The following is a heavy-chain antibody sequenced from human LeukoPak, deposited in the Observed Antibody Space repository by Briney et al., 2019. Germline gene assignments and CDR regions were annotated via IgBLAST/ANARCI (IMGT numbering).Heavy chain of an antibody. CDR3: ARSPTVVGPYYYYYMDV. D-gene: IGHD1-26*01. CDR1: GGTFSSYA. CDR2: IIPIFGTA. V-gene: IGHV1-69*05. J-gene: IGHJ6*03. Sequence: SVKVSCKASGGTFSSYAISWVRQAPGQGLEWMGGIIPIFGTANYAQKFQGRVTITTDESTSTAYMELSSLRSEDTAVYYCARSPTVVGPYYYYYMDVWGKGTTVTVSS.